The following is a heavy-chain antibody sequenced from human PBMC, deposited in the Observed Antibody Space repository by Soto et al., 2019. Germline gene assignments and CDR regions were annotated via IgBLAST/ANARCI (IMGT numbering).Heavy chain of an antibody. J-gene: IGHJ6*02. CDR3: AKSRRRQRQYYYAIDV. CDR2: ITGSGSTA. D-gene: IGHD6-25*01. V-gene: IGHV3-23*01. CDR1: GITFSSYA. Sequence: EVQLLESGGGLVQPGGSLRLSCGASGITFSSYAMSWVRQAPGTGLEWVASITGSGSTAYYADSLKGRFSISRDNSQNTLNLQMNSVGAGDSDGYSCAKSRRRQRQYYYAIDVWGDGTTVTVSS.